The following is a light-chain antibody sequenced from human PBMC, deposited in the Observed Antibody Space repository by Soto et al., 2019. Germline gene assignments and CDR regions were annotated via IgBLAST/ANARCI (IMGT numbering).Light chain of an antibody. CDR1: QSVSSSY. V-gene: IGKV3-20*01. Sequence: EIALTQSPGTLSLSPRERATLSCRASQSVSSSYLAWYQQKPGQAPRLLIYGASSRATGVPDRFSGSESGTDFPVTISRQEPEDCAVYYCQQDGSSPYTFGQGTKLELK. J-gene: IGKJ2*01. CDR3: QQDGSSPYT. CDR2: GAS.